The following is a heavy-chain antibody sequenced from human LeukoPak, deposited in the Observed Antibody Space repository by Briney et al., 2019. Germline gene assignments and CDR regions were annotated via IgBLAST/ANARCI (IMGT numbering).Heavy chain of an antibody. CDR3: ARHLYIPAAHDAFDI. CDR2: IYHSGST. J-gene: IGHJ3*02. V-gene: IGHV4-38-2*01. Sequence: KPSETLSLTCAVSGYSISSGYYWGWIRQPPGNGLEWIGSIYHSGSTYYNPSLKSRVTISVDTSKNQFSLKLSSVTAADTAVYYCARHLYIPAAHDAFDIWGQGTMVTVSS. CDR1: GYSISSGYY. D-gene: IGHD2-2*01.